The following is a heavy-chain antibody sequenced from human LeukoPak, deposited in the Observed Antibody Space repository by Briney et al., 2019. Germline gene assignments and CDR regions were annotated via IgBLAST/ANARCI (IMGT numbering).Heavy chain of an antibody. Sequence: SETLSLTCAVYGGSFSGYYWSWIRQPPGKGLEWIGEINHSGSTNYNPSLKSRVTISVDTSKNQFSLKLSSVTAADTAVYYCARRGSYALYYYYDMDVWGKGTTVTVSS. D-gene: IGHD5-18*01. J-gene: IGHJ6*03. V-gene: IGHV4-34*01. CDR1: GGSFSGYY. CDR3: ARRGSYALYYYYDMDV. CDR2: INHSGST.